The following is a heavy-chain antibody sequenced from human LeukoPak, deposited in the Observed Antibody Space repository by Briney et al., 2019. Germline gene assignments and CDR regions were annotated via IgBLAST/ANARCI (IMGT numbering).Heavy chain of an antibody. D-gene: IGHD3-10*01. Sequence: GESLKISCKGSGYSFTNYWIGWVRQMPGKGLEWMGIIYPGDSDTRYSPSFQGQVTISADKSISTAYLQWSSLKASDTAMYYCARKKYYGSGSYYYGMDVWGQGTTVTVSS. CDR2: IYPGDSDT. J-gene: IGHJ6*02. CDR1: GYSFTNYW. V-gene: IGHV5-51*01. CDR3: ARKKYYGSGSYYYGMDV.